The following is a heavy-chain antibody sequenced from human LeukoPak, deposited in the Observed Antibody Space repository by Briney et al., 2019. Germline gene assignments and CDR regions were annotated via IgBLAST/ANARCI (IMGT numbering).Heavy chain of an antibody. D-gene: IGHD2-15*01. Sequence: GRSLRLSCAASGFTFSSYAMHWVRQAPGKGLEWVAVISYDGSNKYYADSVKGRFTISRDNSKNTLYLQMNSLGAEDTAVYYCARDAIPYCSGGSCYSWFDPWGQGTLVTVSS. J-gene: IGHJ5*02. CDR2: ISYDGSNK. V-gene: IGHV3-30*01. CDR1: GFTFSSYA. CDR3: ARDAIPYCSGGSCYSWFDP.